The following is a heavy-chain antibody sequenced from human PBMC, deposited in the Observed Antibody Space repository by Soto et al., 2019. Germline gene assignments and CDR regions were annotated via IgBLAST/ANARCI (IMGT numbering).Heavy chain of an antibody. J-gene: IGHJ6*02. CDR2: IDPSDSYT. CDR1: GYSFTSYW. D-gene: IGHD6-6*01. Sequence: ESLKISCKGSGYSFTSYWISWVRQMPGKGLEWMGRIDPSDSYTNYSPSFQGHVTISADKSISTAYLQWSSLKASDTAMYYCASLTIAARRDYYYYGMDVWGQGTTVTVSS. V-gene: IGHV5-10-1*01. CDR3: ASLTIAARRDYYYYGMDV.